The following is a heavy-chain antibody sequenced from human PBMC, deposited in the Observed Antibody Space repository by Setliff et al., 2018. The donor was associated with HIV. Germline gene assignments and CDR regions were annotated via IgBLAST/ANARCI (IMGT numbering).Heavy chain of an antibody. CDR3: AQAQTSVSGSYYQYLQH. Sequence: GGSLRLSCAASGFTFSNAWMIWVRQAPGKGLEWVSSLSGSGGSTYYADSVKGRFTISRDNSKNTLYLRMNSLRAEDTAVYYCAQAQTSVSGSYYQYLQHWGQGTLVTVSS. D-gene: IGHD3-10*01. CDR1: GFTFSNAW. J-gene: IGHJ1*01. CDR2: LSGSGGST. V-gene: IGHV3-23*01.